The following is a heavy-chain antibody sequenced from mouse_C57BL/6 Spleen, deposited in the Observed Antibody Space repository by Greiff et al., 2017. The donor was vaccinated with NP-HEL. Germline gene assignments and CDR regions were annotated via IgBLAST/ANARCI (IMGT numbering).Heavy chain of an antibody. CDR3: ARTAQFITTVGGYFDV. Sequence: QVQLQQSGAELVKPGASVKLSCKASGYTFTSYWMHWVKQRPGRGLEWIGRIDPNSGGTKYNEKFKSKATLTVDKPSSTAYMQLSSLTSEDSAVYYCARTAQFITTVGGYFDVWGTGTTVTVSS. CDR1: GYTFTSYW. V-gene: IGHV1-72*01. J-gene: IGHJ1*03. CDR2: IDPNSGGT. D-gene: IGHD1-1*01.